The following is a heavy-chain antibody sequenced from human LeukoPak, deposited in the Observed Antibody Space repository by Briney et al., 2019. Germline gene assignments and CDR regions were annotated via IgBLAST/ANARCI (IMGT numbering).Heavy chain of an antibody. Sequence: GGSLRLSCAASGFTFSGYGMSWVRQAPGKGLEWVSAISGGGSTYYADSVKGRFTISRDNSKNTLYLQMNSLRAEDTAVYYCAKSGLNRFDYWGQGTLVTVSS. J-gene: IGHJ4*02. V-gene: IGHV3-23*01. D-gene: IGHD2-15*01. CDR2: ISGGGST. CDR3: AKSGLNRFDY. CDR1: GFTFSGYG.